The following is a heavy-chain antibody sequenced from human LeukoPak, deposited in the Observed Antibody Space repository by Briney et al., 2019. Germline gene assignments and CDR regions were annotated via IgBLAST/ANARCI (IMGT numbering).Heavy chain of an antibody. Sequence: ASVKVSCKASGYTFTGNYIHWVRQAPGQGLEWMGMIYPRDGSTSYAQRFQGRVTVTRDTSTSTVHMELSGLRSEDTAVYYCARDQEGFDYWGQGTLVTVSS. J-gene: IGHJ4*02. CDR2: IYPRDGST. V-gene: IGHV1-46*01. CDR3: ARDQEGFDY. CDR1: GYTFTGNY.